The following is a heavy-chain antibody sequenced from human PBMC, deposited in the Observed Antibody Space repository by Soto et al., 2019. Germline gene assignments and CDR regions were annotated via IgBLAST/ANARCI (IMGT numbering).Heavy chain of an antibody. Sequence: SETLSLTCTVSVASINSYYWIWIRQSPGKGLEWIGQIYYTGSTNYNPSLKSRITISVDRSKNQFSLRLSSVTAADTAVYYCGMGKTTLVSWFDDGGQGTVVSVS. J-gene: IGHJ5*02. CDR3: GMGKTTLVSWFDD. V-gene: IGHV4-59*08. CDR1: VASINSYY. CDR2: IYYTGST. D-gene: IGHD4-17*01.